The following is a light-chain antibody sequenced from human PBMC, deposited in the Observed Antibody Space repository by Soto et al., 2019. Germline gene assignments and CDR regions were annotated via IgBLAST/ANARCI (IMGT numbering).Light chain of an antibody. V-gene: IGKV1-39*01. CDR2: GAS. J-gene: IGKJ5*01. CDR1: ESISSF. Sequence: DLQMTQSPSSLSASVGDRVTITCRANESISSFLNWYQQKPGKAPKPLIYGASTLVSGVPSRFSGGGSGTEFTLTISSLQPEDFATYHCQQSFSALITFGPGTRLEIK. CDR3: QQSFSALIT.